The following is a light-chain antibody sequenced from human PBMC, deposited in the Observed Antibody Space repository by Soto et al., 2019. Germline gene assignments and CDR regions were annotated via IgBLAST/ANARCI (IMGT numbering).Light chain of an antibody. CDR2: GNS. V-gene: IGLV1-40*01. Sequence: QSVLTQPPSVSGAPGQRVTISCTGSSSNIGAGYDVHWYQQLPGTAPKLLIYGNSNRPSGVPDRFSGSKSGTSASLAITGLQAEDEADYYCQSYDSINWVFGGGTKVTVL. CDR1: SSNIGAGYD. CDR3: QSYDSINWV. J-gene: IGLJ3*02.